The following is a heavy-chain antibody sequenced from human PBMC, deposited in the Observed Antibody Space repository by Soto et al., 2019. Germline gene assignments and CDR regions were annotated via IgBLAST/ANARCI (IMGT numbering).Heavy chain of an antibody. J-gene: IGHJ4*02. V-gene: IGHV1-18*01. D-gene: IGHD5-12*01. CDR1: GYTFTSYG. CDR3: ARVSSGYDFDFVGY. Sequence: QVQLVQSGAEVKKPGASVKVSCKASGYTFTSYGISWVRQAPGQGLEWMGWISAYNGNTNYAQKLQGRGTMTTDTSTSTAYMELRRLRSDDTAVYYCARVSSGYDFDFVGYWGQGTLVTVSS. CDR2: ISAYNGNT.